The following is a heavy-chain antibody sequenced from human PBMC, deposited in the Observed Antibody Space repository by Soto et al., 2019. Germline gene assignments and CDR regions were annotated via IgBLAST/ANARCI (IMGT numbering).Heavy chain of an antibody. J-gene: IGHJ3*02. CDR3: ARVFSAGAPDDAFDI. V-gene: IGHV4-34*01. CDR2: INHSGST. CDR1: GGSFSGYY. D-gene: IGHD6-13*01. Sequence: QVQLQQWGAGLLKPSETLSLTCAVYGGSFSGYYWSWIRQPPGKGLEWIGEINHSGSTNYNPSLKSRVTISVDTSKNQFSLKLSSVTAADTAVYYCARVFSAGAPDDAFDIWGQGTMVTVSS.